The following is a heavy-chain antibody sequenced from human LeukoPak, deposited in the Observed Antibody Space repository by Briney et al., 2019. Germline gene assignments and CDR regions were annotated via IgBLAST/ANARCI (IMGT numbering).Heavy chain of an antibody. V-gene: IGHV4-59*01. J-gene: IGHJ4*02. CDR3: ARSFRQQLVDY. D-gene: IGHD6-13*01. Sequence: PSETLSLTCTVSGVSISSYYWSWIRQPPGKGLEWSGYIYYSGSTNYNPSLKSRVTISVDTSKNQFSLKLSSVTAADTAVYYCARSFRQQLVDYWGQGTLVTVSS. CDR1: GVSISSYY. CDR2: IYYSGST.